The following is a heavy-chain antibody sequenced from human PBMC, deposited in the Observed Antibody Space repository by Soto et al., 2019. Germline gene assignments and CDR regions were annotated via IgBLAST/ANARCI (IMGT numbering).Heavy chain of an antibody. Sequence: QVQLVQSGGEVKKPGASVRVSCQASGYPFNTFGIHWVRQAPGQGLEWLGRMSGRSGDPNCAPNVRDRITMATDTSKNTAYMELRGLRSADTAVYYCAREGGHGAGKHHYGLDVWGQGTTVTVSS. D-gene: IGHD1-1*01. CDR3: AREGGHGAGKHHYGLDV. CDR1: GYPFNTFG. CDR2: MSGRSGDP. V-gene: IGHV1-18*01. J-gene: IGHJ6*02.